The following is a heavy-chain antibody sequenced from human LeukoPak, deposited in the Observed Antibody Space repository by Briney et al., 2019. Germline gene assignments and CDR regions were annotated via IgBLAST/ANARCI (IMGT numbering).Heavy chain of an antibody. J-gene: IGHJ4*02. D-gene: IGHD3-10*01. CDR1: GFTFSSYS. V-gene: IGHV3-21*04. Sequence: GGSLRLSCAASGFTFSSYSMNWVRQAPGKGLEWVSSISSSSSYIYYADSVKGRFTISRDNAKNSLYLQMNSLRAGDTAVYYCAKDGLLWFGESPFDYWGQGTLVTVSS. CDR3: AKDGLLWFGESPFDY. CDR2: ISSSSSYI.